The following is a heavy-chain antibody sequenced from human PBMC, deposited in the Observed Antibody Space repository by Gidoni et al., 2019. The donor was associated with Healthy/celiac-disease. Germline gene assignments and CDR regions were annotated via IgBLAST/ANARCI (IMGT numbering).Heavy chain of an antibody. CDR2: IYYSGSY. CDR1: GGPISSRRYY. D-gene: IGHD2-15*01. J-gene: IGHJ4*02. V-gene: IGHV4-39*07. Sequence: QLQLQESGPGLVKPAETLSITCTSSGGPISSRRYYWGWIRQPPGKGLEWIGTIYYSGSYYYTPSLQRRATISVDTSKNQFSLKLSSVTAADTAVYYCVRGSPYCSGGRCHPLYYFDSWGQGTLVTVSS. CDR3: VRGSPYCSGGRCHPLYYFDS.